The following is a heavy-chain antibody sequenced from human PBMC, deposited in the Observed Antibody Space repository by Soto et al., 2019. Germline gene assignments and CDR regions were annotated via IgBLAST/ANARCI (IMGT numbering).Heavy chain of an antibody. V-gene: IGHV1-18*01. CDR1: GYTFSTSG. D-gene: IGHD3-3*01. Sequence: ASVKVSCKASGYTFSTSGISWVRQAPGQGLEWMGWISGYNGNTNYAQKLQDRVTMTTDTSTGTAYMELRSLRSDDTAVYYCARGVTIFGVVPFFDDWGQGTLVTVSS. CDR2: ISGYNGNT. J-gene: IGHJ4*02. CDR3: ARGVTIFGVVPFFDD.